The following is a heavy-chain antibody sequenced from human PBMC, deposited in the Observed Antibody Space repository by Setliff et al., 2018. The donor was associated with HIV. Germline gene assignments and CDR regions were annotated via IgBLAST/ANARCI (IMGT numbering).Heavy chain of an antibody. CDR3: ARGKMPGGAHAFDI. CDR2: IYTSGST. V-gene: IGHV4-61*02. Sequence: SETLSLTCTVSGGSISSGSYYWSWIRQPAGKGLEWIGRIYTSGSTNYNPSLKSRVTISVDPSKNQFSLKLSSVTAAETAVYYGARGKMPGGAHAFDIWGQGTMVTVSS. D-gene: IGHD2-2*01. CDR1: GGSISSGSYY. J-gene: IGHJ3*02.